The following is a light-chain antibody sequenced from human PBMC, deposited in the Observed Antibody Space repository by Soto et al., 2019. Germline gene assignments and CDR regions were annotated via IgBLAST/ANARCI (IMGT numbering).Light chain of an antibody. J-gene: IGLJ1*01. CDR1: ISDVGSYNY. CDR2: DVS. Sequence: QSVLTQPASVSGSPGQSITISCTGTISDVGSYNYVSWYQQYPGKAPKLMIYDVSTRPSGVCDRFSGSKSGNTASLTICGLRVEDVADYYCGSYTTSSNYVFGTGTKVTVL. CDR3: GSYTTSSNYV. V-gene: IGLV2-14*03.